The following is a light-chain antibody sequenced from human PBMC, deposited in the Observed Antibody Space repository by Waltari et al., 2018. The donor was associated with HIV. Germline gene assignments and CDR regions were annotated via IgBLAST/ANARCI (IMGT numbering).Light chain of an antibody. CDR3: NSRDSSGHWF. Sequence: SSELAQDPVVSVALGQTVRITCQGDSVRSYSASWYQQKPGQAPVLVVYGENNRPSGIPDRFSGSSSGNTASLTIAGAQAEDEADYYCNSRDSSGHWFFGGGTKVTVL. CDR2: GEN. J-gene: IGLJ3*02. V-gene: IGLV3-19*01. CDR1: SVRSYS.